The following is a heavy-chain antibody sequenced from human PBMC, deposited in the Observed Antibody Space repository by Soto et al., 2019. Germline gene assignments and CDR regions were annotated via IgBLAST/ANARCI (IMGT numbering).Heavy chain of an antibody. CDR2: IYYSGST. CDR3: AKTYSSSWYYYYGMDV. D-gene: IGHD6-13*01. J-gene: IGHJ6*02. CDR1: GGSISSSSYY. Sequence: QLQLQESGPGLVKPSETLSLTCTVSGGSISSSSYYWGWIRQPPGKGLEWIGSIYYSGSTYYNPSLKSRVTISVDTSKNQLSLKLSSVTAADTAVYYCAKTYSSSWYYYYGMDVWGQGTTVTVSS. V-gene: IGHV4-39*01.